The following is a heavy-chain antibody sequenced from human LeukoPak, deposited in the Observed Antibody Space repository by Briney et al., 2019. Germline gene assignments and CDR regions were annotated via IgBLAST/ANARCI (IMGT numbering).Heavy chain of an antibody. V-gene: IGHV1-8*03. CDR2: MNPNSGNT. CDR1: GYTFTSYD. D-gene: IGHD2-2*01. J-gene: IGHJ5*02. Sequence: ASVKASCKASGYTFTSYDINWVRQATGQGLEWMGWMNPNSGNTGYAQKFQGRVTITRNTSISTAYMELSSLRSEDTAVYYCARTPYPENWFDPWGQGTLVTVSS. CDR3: ARTPYPENWFDP.